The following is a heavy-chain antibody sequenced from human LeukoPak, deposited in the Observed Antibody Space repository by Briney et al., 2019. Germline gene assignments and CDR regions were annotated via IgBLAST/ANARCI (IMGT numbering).Heavy chain of an antibody. Sequence: NPLETLTLTCTVSGGSMTYYFWSWVRQPAGKGLEWIGRIYTNDNSNYNPSLKSRVTMSIDTSKKQFSLRLRSVTAADTAIYYCARESTTLGSPYYFDFWGPGTRVTVSS. CDR3: ARESTTLGSPYYFDF. CDR1: GGSMTYYF. CDR2: IYTNDNS. V-gene: IGHV4-4*07. J-gene: IGHJ4*02. D-gene: IGHD1/OR15-1a*01.